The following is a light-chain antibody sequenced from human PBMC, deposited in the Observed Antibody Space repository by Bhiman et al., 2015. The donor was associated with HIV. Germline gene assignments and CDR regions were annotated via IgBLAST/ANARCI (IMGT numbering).Light chain of an antibody. J-gene: IGLJ2*01. CDR3: QVWHSSSDHVV. V-gene: IGLV3-21*02. Sequence: SYELTQPPSMSVSPGQTARITCSGDALPKQYAYWYQQKPGQAPVLVIYYDSDRPSGIPERFSGSNSGNTATLTISRVEAGDEADYYCQVWHSSSDHVVFGGGTKLTVL. CDR2: YDS. CDR1: ALPKQY.